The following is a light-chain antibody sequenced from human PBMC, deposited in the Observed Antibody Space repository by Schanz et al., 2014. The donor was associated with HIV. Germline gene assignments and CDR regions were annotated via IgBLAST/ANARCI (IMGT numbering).Light chain of an antibody. CDR2: EVS. V-gene: IGLV2-8*01. CDR3: SSYTRGSTYV. CDR1: SSDLGGYNY. Sequence: QSALTQPPSASGAPGQSVTISCTGTSSDLGGYNYVSWYQQHPGKAPKLMIYEVSKRPSGVPDRFSGSKSGNTASLTISGLQVEDEADYYCSSYTRGSTYVFGSGTKLTVL. J-gene: IGLJ1*01.